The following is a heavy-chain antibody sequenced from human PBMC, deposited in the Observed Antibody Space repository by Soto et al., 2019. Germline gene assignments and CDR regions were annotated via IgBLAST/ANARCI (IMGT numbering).Heavy chain of an antibody. J-gene: IGHJ4*02. V-gene: IGHV4-34*01. D-gene: IGHD6-13*01. CDR3: ARGRSSIAAAGRYFDY. CDR1: GGSFSGYY. Sequence: SETLSLTCAVYGGSFSGYYWSWIRQPPGKGLEWIGEINHSGSTNYNPSLKSRVTISVDTSKNQFSLKLSSVTTADTAVYYCARGRSSIAAAGRYFDYWGQGTLVTVSS. CDR2: INHSGST.